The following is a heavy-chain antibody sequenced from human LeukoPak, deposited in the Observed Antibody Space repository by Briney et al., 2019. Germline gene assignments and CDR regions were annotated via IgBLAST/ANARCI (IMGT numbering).Heavy chain of an antibody. J-gene: IGHJ4*02. D-gene: IGHD6-13*01. CDR1: GFTFSDYY. CDR2: ISSSGSTI. V-gene: IGHV3-11*01. CDR3: ARHRIAAATVDY. Sequence: GGSLRLSCAASGFTFSDYYMSWIRQAPGKGLEWVSCISSSGSTIYYADSVKGRFTISRDNAKNSLYLQMNSLRAEDTAVYYCARHRIAAATVDYWGQGTLVTVSS.